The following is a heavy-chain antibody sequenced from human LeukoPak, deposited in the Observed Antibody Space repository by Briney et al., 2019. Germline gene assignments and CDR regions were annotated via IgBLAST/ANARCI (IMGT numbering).Heavy chain of an antibody. CDR2: ISYDGSNK. D-gene: IGHD3-22*01. CDR1: GFTFSSYA. Sequence: PGGSLRLSCAASGFTFSSYAMHWVRQAPGKGLEWVAVISYDGSNKYYADSVKGRFTISRDNSKNTLYLQMNSLRAEDTAVYYCARDHRNYYDSSGYFRLTGYWGQGTLVTVSS. J-gene: IGHJ4*02. CDR3: ARDHRNYYDSSGYFRLTGY. V-gene: IGHV3-30-3*01.